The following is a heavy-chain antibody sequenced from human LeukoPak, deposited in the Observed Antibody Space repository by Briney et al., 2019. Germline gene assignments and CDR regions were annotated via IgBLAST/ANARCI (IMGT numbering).Heavy chain of an antibody. Sequence: SETLSLTSTVSGGSISSYYWSWIRQPPGKGLEWIGYIYYSGSTNYNPSLKSRVTISVDTSKNQFSLKLSSVTAADTAVYYCAKNYCDYANWFDPWGQGTLVTVSS. CDR3: AKNYCDYANWFDP. CDR1: GGSISSYY. V-gene: IGHV4-59*01. D-gene: IGHD4-17*01. J-gene: IGHJ5*02. CDR2: IYYSGST.